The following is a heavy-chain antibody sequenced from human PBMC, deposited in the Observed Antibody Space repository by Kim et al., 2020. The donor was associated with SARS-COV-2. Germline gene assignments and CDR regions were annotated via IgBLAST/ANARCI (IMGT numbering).Heavy chain of an antibody. J-gene: IGHJ6*02. D-gene: IGHD4-17*01. CDR2: IRSKAYGGTT. CDR1: GFTFGDYA. V-gene: IGHV3-49*04. Sequence: GGSLRLSCTASGFTFGDYAMSWVRQAPGKGLEWVGFIRSKAYGGTTENAASVKGRFTISREDSKGIAYLQMNSLKTEDTAVYFCTRVAYGDSPYFYYGMDFWGQGTTVTVSS. CDR3: TRVAYGDSPYFYYGMDF.